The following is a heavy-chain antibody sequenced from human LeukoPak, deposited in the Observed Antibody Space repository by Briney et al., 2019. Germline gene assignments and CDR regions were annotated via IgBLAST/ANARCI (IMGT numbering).Heavy chain of an antibody. CDR2: IYPGDSDT. V-gene: IGHV5-51*01. CDR1: GYSFTTYW. Sequence: GESLKISCKGSGYSFTTYWIVWVRQMPGKGLEWMGIIYPGDSDTRYSPSFQGQVTISADKSINTAYLQWSSLKASDSAIYSCARLSIVGATLNFFDYWGQGTLVAVSS. D-gene: IGHD1-26*01. J-gene: IGHJ4*02. CDR3: ARLSIVGATLNFFDY.